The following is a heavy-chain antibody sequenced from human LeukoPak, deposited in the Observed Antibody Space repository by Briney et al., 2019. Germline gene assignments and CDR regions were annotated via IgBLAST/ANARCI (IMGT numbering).Heavy chain of an antibody. CDR2: INPNSGGT. Sequence: ASVKVSCKASGYTFTGYYMHWVRQAPGQGLEWMGWINPNSGGTNYAQKFQGRVTMTRDTSISTAYMELSRLRSDDTAVYYCARARITMIVVVIKEFDYWDQGTLVTVSS. V-gene: IGHV1-2*02. CDR1: GYTFTGYY. D-gene: IGHD3-22*01. CDR3: ARARITMIVVVIKEFDY. J-gene: IGHJ4*02.